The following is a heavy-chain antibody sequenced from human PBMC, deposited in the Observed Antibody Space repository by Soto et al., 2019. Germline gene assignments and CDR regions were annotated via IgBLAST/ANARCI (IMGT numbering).Heavy chain of an antibody. D-gene: IGHD6-13*01. Sequence: GGSLRLSCAASGFTFSSYDMHWVRQATGKGLEWVSAIGTAGDTYYPGSVKGRFTISRDNAKNSLYLQMNSLRAEDTAVYYCVSSIPAAGRFDYWGQGTLVTVSS. CDR2: IGTAGDT. J-gene: IGHJ4*02. CDR3: VSSIPAAGRFDY. CDR1: GFTFSSYD. V-gene: IGHV3-13*04.